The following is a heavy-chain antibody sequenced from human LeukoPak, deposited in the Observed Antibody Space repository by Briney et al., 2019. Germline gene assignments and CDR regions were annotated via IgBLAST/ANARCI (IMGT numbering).Heavy chain of an antibody. CDR3: AREGYRLLFSPDY. CDR1: GFTFSSYW. Sequence: PGGSLRLSCAASGFTFSSYWMSWVRQAPGKGLEWVANIKQDGSEKYYVDSVKGRFTISRDNAKNSLYLQMNSLRAEDTAVYYCAREGYRLLFSPDYWGQGTLVTVSS. D-gene: IGHD2-2*01. V-gene: IGHV3-7*01. J-gene: IGHJ4*02. CDR2: IKQDGSEK.